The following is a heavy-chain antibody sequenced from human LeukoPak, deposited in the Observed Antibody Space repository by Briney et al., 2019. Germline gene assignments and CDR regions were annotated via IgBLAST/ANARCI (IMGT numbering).Heavy chain of an antibody. D-gene: IGHD1-14*01. CDR2: INPNSGGT. CDR1: GYTFTSYG. J-gene: IGHJ3*02. Sequence: EASVKVSCKASGYTFTSYGISWVRQAPGQGLEWMGWINPNSGGTNYAQKFQGRVTMTRDTSISTAYMELSRLRSDDTAVYYCAGERPGRIDDAFDIWGQGTMVTVSS. CDR3: AGERPGRIDDAFDI. V-gene: IGHV1-2*02.